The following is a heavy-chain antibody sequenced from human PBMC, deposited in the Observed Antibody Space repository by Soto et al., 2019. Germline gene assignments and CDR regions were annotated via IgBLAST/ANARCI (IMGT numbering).Heavy chain of an antibody. Sequence: GASVKVSCKASGGTFSSYAISWVRQAPGQGLEWMGGIIPIFGTANYAQKFQGRVTITADESTSTAYMELSSLRSEDTAVYYCAREGRGGEQAPFWRQGPMVTVSS. V-gene: IGHV1-69*13. J-gene: IGHJ3*01. CDR2: IIPIFGTA. D-gene: IGHD3-16*01. CDR3: AREGRGGEQAPF. CDR1: GGTFSSYA.